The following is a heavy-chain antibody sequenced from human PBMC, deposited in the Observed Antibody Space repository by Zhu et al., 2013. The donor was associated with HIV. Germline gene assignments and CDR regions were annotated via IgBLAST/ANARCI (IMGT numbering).Heavy chain of an antibody. CDR2: IIPIFGTA. Sequence: QVQLVQSGAEVKKPGSSVKVSCKASGGTFSSYAISWVRQAPGQGLEWMGGIIPIFGTANYAQKFQGRVTITADKSTSTAYMELSSLRSEDTAVYYCARDHSQGYCSGGSCYRQGDYGMDVWGQGTTVTVSS. D-gene: IGHD2-15*01. CDR1: GGTFSSYA. CDR3: ARDHSQGYCSGGSCYRQGDYGMDV. V-gene: IGHV1-69*06. J-gene: IGHJ6*02.